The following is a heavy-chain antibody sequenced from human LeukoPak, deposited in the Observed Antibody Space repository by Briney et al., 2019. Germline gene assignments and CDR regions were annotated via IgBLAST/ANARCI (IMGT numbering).Heavy chain of an antibody. J-gene: IGHJ4*02. CDR1: GFIFSSFG. Sequence: PGRSLRLSCVVSGFIFSSFGMHWVRQAPGKGLEWVAFISYDGSNKYHADSVKGRFTISRDNAKNSLYLQMNSLRAEDTAVYYCARRYCSSTSCLLDYWGQGTLVTVSS. D-gene: IGHD2-2*01. V-gene: IGHV3-30*03. CDR2: ISYDGSNK. CDR3: ARRYCSSTSCLLDY.